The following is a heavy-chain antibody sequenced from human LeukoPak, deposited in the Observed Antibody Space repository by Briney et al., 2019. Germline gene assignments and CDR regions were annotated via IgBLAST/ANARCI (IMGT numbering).Heavy chain of an antibody. J-gene: IGHJ5*02. V-gene: IGHV3-33*01. CDR2: IWYDGSNK. Sequence: GGSLRLSCAASGFTFSSYGMHWVRQAPGKGLEWVAVIWYDGSNKYYADSMKGRFTISRDNSKNTLYLQMNSLRAEDTAVYYCARMDSSGYYYNWFDPWGQGTLVTVSS. CDR1: GFTFSSYG. D-gene: IGHD3-22*01. CDR3: ARMDSSGYYYNWFDP.